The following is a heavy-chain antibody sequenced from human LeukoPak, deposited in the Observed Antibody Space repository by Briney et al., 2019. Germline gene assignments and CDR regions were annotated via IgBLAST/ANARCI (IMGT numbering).Heavy chain of an antibody. D-gene: IGHD3-10*01. CDR1: GGSISSSSYY. V-gene: IGHV4-61*01. CDR3: ARRISYYGSGSFHNWFDP. CDR2: IYYSGST. Sequence: SETLSLTCTVSGGSISSSSYYWSWIRQPPGKGLEWIGYIYYSGSTNYNPSLKSRVTISVDTSKNQFSLKLSSVTAADTAVYYCARRISYYGSGSFHNWFDPWGQGTLVTVSS. J-gene: IGHJ5*02.